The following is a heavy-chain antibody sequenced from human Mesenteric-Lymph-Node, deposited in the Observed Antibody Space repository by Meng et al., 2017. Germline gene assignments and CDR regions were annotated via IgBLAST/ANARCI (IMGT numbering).Heavy chain of an antibody. D-gene: IGHD2-2*01. V-gene: IGHV4-34*01. J-gene: IGHJ5*02. Sequence: WGTVCLTPPDPPSLPCAVYCDSCTCSNCSWIRQPPGKGLEWIGEINHSGSTNYTPSLKSRVTISVDTSKNQFSLKLSSVTAADTAVYYCARVERKKRYCSSTSCFRRWFDPWGQGTLVTVSS. CDR3: ARVERKKRYCSSTSCFRRWFDP. CDR2: INHSGST. CDR1: CDSCTCSN.